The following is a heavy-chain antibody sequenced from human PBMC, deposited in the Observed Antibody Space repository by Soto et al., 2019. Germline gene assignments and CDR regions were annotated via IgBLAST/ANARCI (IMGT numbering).Heavy chain of an antibody. D-gene: IGHD3-10*01. V-gene: IGHV3-15*01. J-gene: IGHJ4*02. CDR1: GFTFSNAW. Sequence: GGSLRLSCAAPGFTFSNAWMSWVRQAPGKGLEWVGRIKSKTDGGTTDYAAPVKGRFTISRDDSKNTLYLQMNSLKTEDTAVYYCTTAARGIYYFDYWGQGTLVTVSS. CDR2: IKSKTDGGTT. CDR3: TTAARGIYYFDY.